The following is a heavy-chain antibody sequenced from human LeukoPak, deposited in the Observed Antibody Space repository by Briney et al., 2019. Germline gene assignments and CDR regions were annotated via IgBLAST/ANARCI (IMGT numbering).Heavy chain of an antibody. Sequence: PSETLSLTCTVSGGSISSYYWSWIRQPPGKGLEWIGYIYYSGSTNYNPSLKSRVTISVDTSKNQFSLKLSSVTAADTAVYYCARGGPLRYFDWLFHAFDIWGQGTMVTVSS. V-gene: IGHV4-59*08. D-gene: IGHD3-9*01. CDR1: GGSISSYY. J-gene: IGHJ3*02. CDR3: ARGGPLRYFDWLFHAFDI. CDR2: IYYSGST.